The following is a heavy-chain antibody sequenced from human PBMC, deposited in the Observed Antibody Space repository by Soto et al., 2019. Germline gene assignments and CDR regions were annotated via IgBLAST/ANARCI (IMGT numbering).Heavy chain of an antibody. J-gene: IGHJ4*02. CDR3: ASLTMIRGVTFDF. CDR2: MNPNTGNT. D-gene: IGHD3-10*01. CDR1: GYTFTNYD. Sequence: QVHLVQSGDEVKTPGASVKVSCKASGYTFTNYDINWVRQASGQGLEWMVWMNPNTGNTGYAQKFQGRVTMTRKSSISTAYMELSRLRSEDTALYYFASLTMIRGVTFDFWGPGSLVTVST. V-gene: IGHV1-8*01.